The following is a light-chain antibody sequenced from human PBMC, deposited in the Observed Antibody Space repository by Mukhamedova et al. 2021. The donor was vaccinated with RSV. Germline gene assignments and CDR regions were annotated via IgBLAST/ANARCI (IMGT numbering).Light chain of an antibody. CDR2: ATS. Sequence: WYQRRVHGKPPKLLIYATSTLQSGVPSRFSGSGSGTDFTLTISSLQPADVATYFCQKYLSAPPTFGPGTKGEIK. V-gene: IGKV1-27*01. CDR3: QKYLSAPPT. J-gene: IGKJ1*01.